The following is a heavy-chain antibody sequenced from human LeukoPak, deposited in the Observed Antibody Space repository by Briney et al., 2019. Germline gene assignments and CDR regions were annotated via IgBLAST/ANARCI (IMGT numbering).Heavy chain of an antibody. CDR3: ARDRGTTGYYYPDS. Sequence: PSETLSLTCSVSGGPITEYYWSWIRQPPGKGLEWIGYIYHTGGTNYSPSLKSRVTMSVDASRNQFSLKLVSVTAADTAVYYCARDRGTTGYYYPDSWGQGILVTVSS. V-gene: IGHV4-59*01. CDR1: GGPITEYY. CDR2: IYHTGGT. J-gene: IGHJ4*02. D-gene: IGHD5-12*01.